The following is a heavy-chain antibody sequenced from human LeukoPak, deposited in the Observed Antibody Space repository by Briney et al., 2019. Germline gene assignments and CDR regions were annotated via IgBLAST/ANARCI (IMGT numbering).Heavy chain of an antibody. CDR3: ATEVMVRGYDAFDI. D-gene: IGHD4/OR15-4a*01. Sequence: ASVKVSCKVSGYTLTELSMHWVRQAPGKGLEWRGGFDPEDGETIYAQKFQGRVTMTEDTSTDTAYMELSSLRSEDTAVYYCATEVMVRGYDAFDIWGQGTMVTVSS. CDR2: FDPEDGET. V-gene: IGHV1-24*01. CDR1: GYTLTELS. J-gene: IGHJ3*02.